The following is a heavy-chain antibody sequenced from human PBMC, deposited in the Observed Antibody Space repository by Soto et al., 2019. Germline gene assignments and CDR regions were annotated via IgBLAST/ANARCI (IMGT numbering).Heavy chain of an antibody. CDR1: GVSVTTGGGYY. CDR2: IYYSGST. V-gene: IGHV4-31*03. Sequence: SETLSLTCSVSGVSVTTGGGYYWSWIRQHPGKGLEWIGYIYYSGSTYYNPSPKSRVTISADPSTNQFSLKMTSVTVADTAVYYCARVGRQYYYDGFPVYWGQGTLVTVSS. CDR3: ARVGRQYYYDGFPVY. D-gene: IGHD3-22*01. J-gene: IGHJ4*02.